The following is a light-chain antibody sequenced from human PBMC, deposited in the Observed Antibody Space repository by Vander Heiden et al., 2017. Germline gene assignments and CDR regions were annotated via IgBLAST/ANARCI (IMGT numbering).Light chain of an antibody. CDR2: GAS. CDR1: QSVSSNY. Sequence: EIVLKQSPGILSLSPGERATLSCRAGQSVSSNYLAWFRHKPGQAPRLLIYGASTRATGIPDRFSGSGSGTDFTLTISRLDPEDFAVYYCQHYGTSQYTFGQGTKLEIK. CDR3: QHYGTSQYT. J-gene: IGKJ2*01. V-gene: IGKV3-20*01.